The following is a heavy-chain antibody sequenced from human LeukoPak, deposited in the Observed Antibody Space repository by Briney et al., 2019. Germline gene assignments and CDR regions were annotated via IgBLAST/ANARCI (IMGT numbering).Heavy chain of an antibody. CDR3: ARDRDYYGSGSYSSFDP. V-gene: IGHV1-69*13. CDR2: IIPIFGTA. J-gene: IGHJ5*02. D-gene: IGHD3-10*01. Sequence: SVKVSCKASGGTFSSYAISCVRQAPGQGLERMGGIIPIFGTANYAQKFQGRVTITADESTSTAYMELSSLRSEDTAVYYCARDRDYYGSGSYSSFDPWGQGTLVTVSS. CDR1: GGTFSSYA.